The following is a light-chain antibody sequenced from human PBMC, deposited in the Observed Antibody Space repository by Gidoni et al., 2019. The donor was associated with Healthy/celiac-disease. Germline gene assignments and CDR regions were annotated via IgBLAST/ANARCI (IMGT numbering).Light chain of an antibody. CDR1: SSDVGGYHY. Sequence: QSALTQPASVSGSPGQSITISCTGTSSDVGGYHYVSWYQQHPGKAPKLMIYDVSTRPSGVSNLFSGSKSGNTASLTISGLQAEDEADYYCSSDTSSSLYVFGTGTKVTVL. V-gene: IGLV2-14*03. J-gene: IGLJ1*01. CDR2: DVS. CDR3: SSDTSSSLYV.